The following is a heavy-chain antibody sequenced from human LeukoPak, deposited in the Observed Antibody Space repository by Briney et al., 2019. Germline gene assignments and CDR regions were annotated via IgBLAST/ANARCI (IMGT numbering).Heavy chain of an antibody. J-gene: IGHJ4*02. V-gene: IGHV3-30*18. Sequence: GGSLRLSCAASGFTFSSYGMHWVRQAPGKGLEWVAVISYDGSNKYYADSVKGRFTISRDNSKNPLYLQMNSLRAEDTAVYYCAKENERGIVGARFDYWGQGTLVTVSS. CDR2: ISYDGSNK. CDR1: GFTFSSYG. D-gene: IGHD1-26*01. CDR3: AKENERGIVGARFDY.